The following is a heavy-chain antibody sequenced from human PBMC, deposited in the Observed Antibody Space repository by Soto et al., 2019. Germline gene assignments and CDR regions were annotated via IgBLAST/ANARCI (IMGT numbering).Heavy chain of an antibody. J-gene: IGHJ4*01. V-gene: IGHV3-11*06. D-gene: IGHD3-16*01. CDR3: ARGGGGSNMAY. Sequence: VQLVESGGGLVKPGGSLRLSCRASGFRFSDHYMTWDRQAPGKGLEWISFISGSTTYTTYADSVKGRFTVSRDNAKNALYLQMNSLTAEDTAVYYCARGGGGSNMAYWGHGTLVTVSS. CDR1: GFRFSDHY. CDR2: ISGSTTYT.